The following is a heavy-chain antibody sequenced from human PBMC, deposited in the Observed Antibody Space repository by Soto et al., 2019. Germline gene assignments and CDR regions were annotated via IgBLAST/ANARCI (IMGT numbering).Heavy chain of an antibody. CDR2: IYSNGDT. D-gene: IGHD6-6*01. J-gene: IGHJ6*02. V-gene: IGHV4-31*03. Sequence: PSETLSLTCSVSSDSMNSGGYYWSWIRQHPGKGLEWIGYIYSNGDTYYNPSLKGRVTISVDTSKNQFSLNLTSVTAADTAVYYCARRGGSSSGYYYAMDVWGQGTTVTVSS. CDR3: ARRGGSSSGYYYAMDV. CDR1: SDSMNSGGYY.